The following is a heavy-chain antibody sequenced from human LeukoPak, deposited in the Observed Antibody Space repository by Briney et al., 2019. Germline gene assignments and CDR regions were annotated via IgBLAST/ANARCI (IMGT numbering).Heavy chain of an antibody. CDR1: GVSFSGYY. Sequence: KPSETLSLTCAVYGVSFSGYYWSWIRQPPGKGLEWIGEINHSGSTNYNPSLKSRVTMSVDTSKNQFSLKLSSVTAADTAVYYCARDPPTGWGQGTLVTVSS. CDR3: ARDPPTG. CDR2: INHSGST. J-gene: IGHJ4*02. V-gene: IGHV4-34*01. D-gene: IGHD4-11*01.